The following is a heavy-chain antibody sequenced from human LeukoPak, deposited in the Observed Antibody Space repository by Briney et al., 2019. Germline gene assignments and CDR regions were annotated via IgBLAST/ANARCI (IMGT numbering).Heavy chain of an antibody. Sequence: GGSLRLSCAASGFTFSSYEMNWVRQAPGKGLDWVSYISSSGSTIYYADSVKGRFTISRDNAKNSLYLQMNSLRAEDTAVYYCATIAVAGTRFDYWGQGTLVTVSS. CDR2: ISSSGSTI. CDR1: GFTFSSYE. D-gene: IGHD6-19*01. J-gene: IGHJ4*02. V-gene: IGHV3-48*03. CDR3: ATIAVAGTRFDY.